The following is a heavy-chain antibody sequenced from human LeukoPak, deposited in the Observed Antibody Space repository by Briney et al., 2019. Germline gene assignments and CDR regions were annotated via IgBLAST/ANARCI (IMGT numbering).Heavy chain of an antibody. V-gene: IGHV3-23*01. J-gene: IGHJ4*02. CDR3: AKSRGITMIVVVIVDY. Sequence: GGSLRLSCAASGFTFSSYAMSWVRQAPGEGLEWVSAISGSGGSTYYADSVKGRFTISRDNSKNTLYLQMNSLRAEDTAVYYCAKSRGITMIVVVIVDYWGQGTLVTVSS. D-gene: IGHD3-22*01. CDR2: ISGSGGST. CDR1: GFTFSSYA.